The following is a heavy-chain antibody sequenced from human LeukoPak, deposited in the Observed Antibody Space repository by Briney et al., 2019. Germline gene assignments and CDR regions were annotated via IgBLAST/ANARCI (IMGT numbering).Heavy chain of an antibody. J-gene: IGHJ6*03. D-gene: IGHD3-10*01. V-gene: IGHV3-21*01. Sequence: PGGSLRLSCAASGFTFSSYSMNWVRQAPGKGLEWVSSISTSSIYIYYADSMKGRFTISRDNAKKSLYLQMNSLRAEDTAVYYCARPHKVGITMVRGVIPYYMDVWGKGTTVTVSS. CDR3: ARPHKVGITMVRGVIPYYMDV. CDR1: GFTFSSYS. CDR2: ISTSSIYI.